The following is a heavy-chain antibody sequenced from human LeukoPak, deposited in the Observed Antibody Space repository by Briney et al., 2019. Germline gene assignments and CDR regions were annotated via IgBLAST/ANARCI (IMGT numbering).Heavy chain of an antibody. CDR2: INHSGST. J-gene: IGHJ4*02. CDR1: GGSFSGYY. Sequence: PETLSLTCAVYGGSFSGYYWSWIRQPPGKGLEWIGEINHSGSTNYNPSLKSRVTISVDTSKNQFSLKLSSVTAADTAVYYCAGREGYCSSTSCHHFDYWGQGTLVTVSS. V-gene: IGHV4-34*01. D-gene: IGHD2-2*01. CDR3: AGREGYCSSTSCHHFDY.